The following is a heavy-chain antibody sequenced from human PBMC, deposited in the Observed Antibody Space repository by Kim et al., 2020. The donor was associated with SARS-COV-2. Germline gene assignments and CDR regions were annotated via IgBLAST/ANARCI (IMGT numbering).Heavy chain of an antibody. CDR2: ISSNGGST. Sequence: GGSLRLSCSASGFTFSSYAMHWVRQAPGKGLEYVSAISSNGGSTYYADSVKGRFTISRDNSKNTLYLQMSSLRAEDTAVYYCVKDRTYCSSTSCPQYYYYGMDVWGQGTTVTVSS. V-gene: IGHV3-64D*09. J-gene: IGHJ6*02. CDR1: GFTFSSYA. D-gene: IGHD2-2*01. CDR3: VKDRTYCSSTSCPQYYYYGMDV.